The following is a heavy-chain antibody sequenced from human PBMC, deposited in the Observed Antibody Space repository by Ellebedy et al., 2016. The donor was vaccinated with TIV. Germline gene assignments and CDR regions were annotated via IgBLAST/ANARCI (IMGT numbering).Heavy chain of an antibody. Sequence: ASVKVSCKASGYTFTGYYIHWVRQAPGQGLEWMGWNNPDSGGTSYAQKFQGGVAMTRDTAISTAHMELSSLRPDDTAVYFCARVRTGTSGMDVWGQGTPVTVSS. CDR2: NNPDSGGT. D-gene: IGHD1-1*01. J-gene: IGHJ6*02. CDR1: GYTFTGYY. CDR3: ARVRTGTSGMDV. V-gene: IGHV1-2*02.